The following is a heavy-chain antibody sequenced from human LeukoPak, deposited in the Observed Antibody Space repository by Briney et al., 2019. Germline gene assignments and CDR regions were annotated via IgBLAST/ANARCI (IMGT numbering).Heavy chain of an antibody. V-gene: IGHV1-2*02. CDR3: ARGPVGSYSRYYYYYMDV. Sequence: ASVKVSCKASGYTFTDYYMHWVRQAPGQGFEWMGWINPDSGGTNYAQKFQGRVTMTRDTSISTAYMELSSLRSEDTAVYYCARGPVGSYSRYYYYYMDVWGKGTTVTISS. D-gene: IGHD1-26*01. J-gene: IGHJ6*03. CDR2: INPDSGGT. CDR1: GYTFTDYY.